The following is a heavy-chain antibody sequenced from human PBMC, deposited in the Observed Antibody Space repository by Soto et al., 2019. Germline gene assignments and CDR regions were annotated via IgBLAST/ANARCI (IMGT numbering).Heavy chain of an antibody. CDR1: GFTFTSSA. V-gene: IGHV1-58*02. Sequence: SVKVSCKASGFTFTSSAMQWVRQARGQRLEWIGWIVVGSGNTNYAQKFQERVTITRDMSTSTAYMELSSLRSEDTAVYYCAAASYDFWSGYYRFDYWGQGTLVTVSS. D-gene: IGHD3-3*01. CDR2: IVVGSGNT. J-gene: IGHJ4*02. CDR3: AAASYDFWSGYYRFDY.